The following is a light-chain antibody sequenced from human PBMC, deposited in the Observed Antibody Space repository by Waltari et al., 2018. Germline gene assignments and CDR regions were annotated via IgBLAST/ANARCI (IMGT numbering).Light chain of an antibody. CDR3: FSYTSFNTRV. V-gene: IGLV2-14*03. CDR2: DVS. CDR1: SSDVGRYNF. Sequence: QSALTQPASVSGSPGQSITISCTGTSSDVGRYNFVSWFQQHPGNAPKLVIQDVSDRPSGVSSRFSGSKSGNTASLTISGLQAEDEADYYCFSYTSFNTRVFGTGTKVTVL. J-gene: IGLJ1*01.